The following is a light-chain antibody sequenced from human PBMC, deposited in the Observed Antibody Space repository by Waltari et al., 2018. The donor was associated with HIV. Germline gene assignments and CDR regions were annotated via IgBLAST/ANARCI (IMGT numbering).Light chain of an antibody. CDR1: QDISSW. CDR2: AAS. J-gene: IGKJ5*01. V-gene: IGKV1-12*01. Sequence: DIQLTQSPSYVSASVGDRVTITCRASQDISSWLVWYQQKPGKAPKLLIQAASILQSGVPSRFSGSGSGTDFTLAINSLQAGDFATYYCQQADRIPITFGQGTRLEIK. CDR3: QQADRIPIT.